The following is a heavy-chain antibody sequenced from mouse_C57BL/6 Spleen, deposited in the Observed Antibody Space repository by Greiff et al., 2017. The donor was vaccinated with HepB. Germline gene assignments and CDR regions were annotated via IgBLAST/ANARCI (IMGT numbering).Heavy chain of an antibody. CDR3: TRTTVVAYYFDY. V-gene: IGHV1-15*01. J-gene: IGHJ2*01. CDR2: IDPETGGT. CDR1: GYTFTDYE. D-gene: IGHD1-1*01. Sequence: VKLMESGAELVRPGASVTLSCKASGYTFTDYEMHWVKQTPVHGLEWIGAIDPETGGTAYNQKFKGKAILTADKSSSTAYMELRSLTSEDSAVYYCTRTTVVAYYFDYWGQGTTLTVSS.